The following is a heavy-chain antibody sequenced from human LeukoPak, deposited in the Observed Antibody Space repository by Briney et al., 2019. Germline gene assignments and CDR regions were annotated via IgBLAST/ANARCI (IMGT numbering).Heavy chain of an antibody. CDR2: IYHSGST. CDR1: GYSISSGYY. V-gene: IGHV4-38-2*01. Sequence: SETLSLTCAVSGYSISSGYYWGWIQQPPGKGLEWIGSIYHSGSTYYNPSLKSRVTISVDTSKNQFSLKLSSVTAADTAVYYCARLRITFGGVIAHGDYWGQGTLVTVSS. J-gene: IGHJ4*02. D-gene: IGHD3-16*02. CDR3: ARLRITFGGVIAHGDY.